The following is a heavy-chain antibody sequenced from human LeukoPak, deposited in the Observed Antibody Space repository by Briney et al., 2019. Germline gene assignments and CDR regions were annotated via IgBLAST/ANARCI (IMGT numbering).Heavy chain of an antibody. Sequence: SETLSLTCTVSGGSISSGDYYWSWIRQPPGKGLEWIGYIYYSGSTYYNPSLKSRVTISVATSKNQFSLKLSSVTAADTAVYYCARAGVGYCSSTSCPGGAFDIWGQGTMVTVSS. V-gene: IGHV4-30-4*08. J-gene: IGHJ3*02. D-gene: IGHD2-2*01. CDR2: IYYSGST. CDR1: GGSISSGDYY. CDR3: ARAGVGYCSSTSCPGGAFDI.